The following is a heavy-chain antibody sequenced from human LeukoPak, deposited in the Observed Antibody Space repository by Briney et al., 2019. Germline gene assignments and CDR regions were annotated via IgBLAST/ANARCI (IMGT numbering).Heavy chain of an antibody. CDR1: GFTVSSNY. CDR2: IHSGGST. CDR3: ARSTPLVYSSSWYYFDY. J-gene: IGHJ4*02. D-gene: IGHD6-13*01. V-gene: IGHV3-53*01. Sequence: PAGGSLRLSCAVSGFTVSSNYMSWVRQASGKGLEWVSVIHSGGSTYYADSVKGRFTISRDNSKNTLYLQMNSLRVEDTAVYYCARSTPLVYSSSWYYFDYWGQGTLVTVSS.